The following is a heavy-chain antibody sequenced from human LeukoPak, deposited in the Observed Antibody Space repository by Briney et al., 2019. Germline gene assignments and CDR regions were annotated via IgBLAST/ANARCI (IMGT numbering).Heavy chain of an antibody. CDR2: ISYDGSNK. CDR3: AKGLRYSDN. V-gene: IGHV3-30*18. J-gene: IGHJ4*02. Sequence: GGSLRLSCAASGFTFSTNSMNWVRQAPGKGLEWVAVISYDGSNKYYADSVKGRFTISRDNSKNTLYLQMNSLRAEDTAVYYCAKGLRYSDNWGQGTLVTVSS. CDR1: GFTFSTNS. D-gene: IGHD3-9*01.